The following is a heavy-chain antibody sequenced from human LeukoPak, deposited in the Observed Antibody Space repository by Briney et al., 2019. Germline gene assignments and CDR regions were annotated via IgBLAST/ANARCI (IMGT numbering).Heavy chain of an antibody. Sequence: SETLSLTCTVSGGSLSSSSYYWGWIRQPPGKGLEWIGSIYYSGSTYYNPSLKSRVTISVDTPKNQFSLKLSSVTAADTAVYYCARQPLYDYVWGSYRSNWFDPWGQGTLVTVSS. V-gene: IGHV4-39*01. CDR3: ARQPLYDYVWGSYRSNWFDP. CDR1: GGSLSSSSYY. D-gene: IGHD3-16*02. CDR2: IYYSGST. J-gene: IGHJ5*02.